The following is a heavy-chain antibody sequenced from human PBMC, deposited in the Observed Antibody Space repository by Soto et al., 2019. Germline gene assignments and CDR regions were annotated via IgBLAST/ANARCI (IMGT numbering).Heavy chain of an antibody. J-gene: IGHJ4*02. V-gene: IGHV4-61*01. CDR3: ARDSCSGGSCYSDY. D-gene: IGHD2-15*01. CDR1: GGSVSSNNYY. Sequence: QVQLQESGPGLVKPSETLSLTCTVSGGSVSSNNYYWSWMRQPPAKGLEWIGYISYSGSTNYNPSLKSRVTISVDTSKNQISLKLTSVTAADTAVYYCARDSCSGGSCYSDYWGQGTLVTVSS. CDR2: ISYSGST.